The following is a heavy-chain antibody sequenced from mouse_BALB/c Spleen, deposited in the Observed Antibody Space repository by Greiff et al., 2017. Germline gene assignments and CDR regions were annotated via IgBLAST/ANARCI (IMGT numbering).Heavy chain of an antibody. J-gene: IGHJ4*01. CDR3: ARENGSSLYAMDY. CDR1: GYTFSSYW. CDR2: ILPGSGST. V-gene: IGHV1-9*01. Sequence: VQLQQSGAELMKPGASVKISCKATGYTFSSYWIEWVKQRPGHGLEWIGEILPGSGSTNYNEKFKGKATFTADTSSNTAYMQLSSLTSEDSAVYYCARENGSSLYAMDYWGQGTSVTVSS. D-gene: IGHD1-1*01.